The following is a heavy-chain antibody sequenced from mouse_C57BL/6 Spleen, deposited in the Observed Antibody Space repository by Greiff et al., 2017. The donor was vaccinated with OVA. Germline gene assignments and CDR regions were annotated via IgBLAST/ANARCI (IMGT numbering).Heavy chain of an antibody. J-gene: IGHJ2*01. Sequence: EVKLQESGGGLVKPGGSLKLSCAASGFTFSDYGMHWVRQAPEKGLEWVAYISSGSSTIYYADTVKGRFTSSRDNAKNTLFLQMTSLRSEDTAMYYCARDDYDGFDYWGQGTTLTVSS. V-gene: IGHV5-17*01. CDR2: ISSGSSTI. CDR1: GFTFSDYG. D-gene: IGHD2-4*01. CDR3: ARDDYDGFDY.